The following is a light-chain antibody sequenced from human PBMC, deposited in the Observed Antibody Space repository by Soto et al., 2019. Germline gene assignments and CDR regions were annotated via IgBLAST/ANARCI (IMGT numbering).Light chain of an antibody. V-gene: IGKV3-20*01. CDR3: QQYGSSLPIT. CDR1: QSVSSSY. CDR2: GAS. Sequence: EIVLTQSPGTLSLSPGERATLSCRASQSVSSSYLAWYQQKPGQATRLLIYGASSRATGIPDRFSGSGSGTDFTLTISRLEPEDFAVYYCQQYGSSLPITFGQGTRLEIK. J-gene: IGKJ5*01.